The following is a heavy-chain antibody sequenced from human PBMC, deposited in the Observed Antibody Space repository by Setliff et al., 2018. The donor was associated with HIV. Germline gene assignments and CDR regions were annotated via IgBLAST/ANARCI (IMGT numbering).Heavy chain of an antibody. CDR3: ATIAAAGLDAFDI. CDR2: IYHSGNT. Sequence: PSETLSLTCAVSGYSISSGYYWGWIRQPPGKGLEWIGSIYHSGNTYYNPSLKSRVTMSLDTSKNQFSLKLNSVTAADTAVYYCATIAAAGLDAFDIWGQGTMVT. V-gene: IGHV4-38-2*01. J-gene: IGHJ3*02. D-gene: IGHD6-13*01. CDR1: GYSISSGYY.